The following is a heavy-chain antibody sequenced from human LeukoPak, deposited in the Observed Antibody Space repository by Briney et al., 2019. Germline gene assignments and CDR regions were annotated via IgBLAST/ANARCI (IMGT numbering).Heavy chain of an antibody. V-gene: IGHV4-4*07. CDR3: ARRSSSSWYFDY. J-gene: IGHJ4*02. CDR1: GGSISSYY. CDR2: IYTSGST. D-gene: IGHD6-13*01. Sequence: SETLSLTCTVSGGSISSYYWSWIRQPAGKGLEWIGRIYTSGSTNYNPSLKSRVTMSVDTSKNQFSLNLSSVTAADTAVYYCARRSSSSWYFDYWGQGTLVTVSS.